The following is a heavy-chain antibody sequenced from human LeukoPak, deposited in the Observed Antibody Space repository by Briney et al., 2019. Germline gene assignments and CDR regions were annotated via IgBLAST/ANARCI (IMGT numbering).Heavy chain of an antibody. V-gene: IGHV3-30*18. CDR1: GFTFSDYY. CDR3: AKSGRWYRETRFDY. J-gene: IGHJ4*02. Sequence: PGGSLRLSCAASGFTFSDYYMSWIRQAPGKGLEWVAVISYDGGNKYYADSVKGRFTISRDNSKNTLYLQMNSLRAEDTAVYYCAKSGRWYRETRFDYWGQGTLVTVSS. CDR2: ISYDGGNK. D-gene: IGHD1-1*01.